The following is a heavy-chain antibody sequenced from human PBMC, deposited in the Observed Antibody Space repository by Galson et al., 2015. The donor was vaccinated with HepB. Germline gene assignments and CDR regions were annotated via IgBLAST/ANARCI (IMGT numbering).Heavy chain of an antibody. D-gene: IGHD1-7*01. J-gene: IGHJ4*02. CDR2: IIPILGIA. CDR3: ARVALSGTNPIFDY. Sequence: SVKVSCKASGGTFSSYAISWVRQAPGQGLEWMGRIIPILGIANYAQKFQGRVTITAAKSTSTAYMELSSLRSEDTAVYYCARVALSGTNPIFDYWGQGTLVTVSS. CDR1: GGTFSSYA. V-gene: IGHV1-69*04.